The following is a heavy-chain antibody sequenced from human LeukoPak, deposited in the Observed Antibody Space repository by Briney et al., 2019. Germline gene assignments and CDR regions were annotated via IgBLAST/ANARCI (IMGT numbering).Heavy chain of an antibody. Sequence: PSETLSLTCAVSGDPISSNSWWSWVRLPPGKGLEWIGEIYHSGSTNYNPSLKSRVTISVDKSKNQFSLKLRSVTAADTAVYYCARKGLRSGYVPLDYWGQGTLVTVSS. CDR3: ARKGLRSGYVPLDY. J-gene: IGHJ4*02. V-gene: IGHV4-4*02. CDR2: IYHSGST. CDR1: GDPISSNSW. D-gene: IGHD3-3*01.